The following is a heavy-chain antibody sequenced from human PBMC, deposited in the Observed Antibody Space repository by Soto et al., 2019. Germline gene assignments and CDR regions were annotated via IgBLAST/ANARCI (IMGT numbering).Heavy chain of an antibody. V-gene: IGHV3-48*03. Sequence: SLRLSCAASGFTFSSYEMNWVRQAPGKGLEWVSYITTSGKTIHYADSVKGRFTISRDNAKNSLYLQMNSLRAEDTAVYYCARDIDCYDSSGYQDYWGQGTLVTVSS. CDR2: ITTSGKTI. D-gene: IGHD3-22*01. J-gene: IGHJ4*02. CDR1: GFTFSSYE. CDR3: ARDIDCYDSSGYQDY.